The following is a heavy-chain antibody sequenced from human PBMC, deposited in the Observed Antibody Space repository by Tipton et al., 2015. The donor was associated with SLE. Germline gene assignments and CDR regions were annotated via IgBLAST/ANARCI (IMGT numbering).Heavy chain of an antibody. CDR3: ACSSGWYDWFDP. J-gene: IGHJ5*02. D-gene: IGHD6-19*01. Sequence: GLVKPSETLSLTCAVYGGSFSGYYWSWIRQPPGKGLEWIGYIYYSGSTNYNPSLKSRVTISVDTSKNQFSLKLSSVTAADTAVYYCACSSGWYDWFDPWGQGTLVTVSS. V-gene: IGHV4-59*01. CDR1: GGSFSGYY. CDR2: IYYSGST.